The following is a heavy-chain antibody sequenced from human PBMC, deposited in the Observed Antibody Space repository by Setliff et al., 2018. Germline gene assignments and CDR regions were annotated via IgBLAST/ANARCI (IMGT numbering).Heavy chain of an antibody. D-gene: IGHD3-10*01. CDR1: GGSISSGSYY. V-gene: IGHV4-39*01. CDR3: ARHLWGRWMAASSDYFDY. J-gene: IGHJ4*02. Sequence: SETLSLTCSVSGGSISSGSYYWGWIRQSPGKGLEWIGSMYYSGTTYYNPSLESRVTMSVDTSNNQFSLKLHSVTAADTAVYYCARHLWGRWMAASSDYFDYWGQGSLVTVSS. CDR2: MYYSGTT.